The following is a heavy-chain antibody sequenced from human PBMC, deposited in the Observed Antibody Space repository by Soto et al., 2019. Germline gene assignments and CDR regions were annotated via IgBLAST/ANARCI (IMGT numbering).Heavy chain of an antibody. CDR2: ISGTGGST. CDR3: AKNWDTTSSSSSH. J-gene: IGHJ4*02. V-gene: IGHV3-23*01. D-gene: IGHD6-6*01. CDR1: GFTFSTYA. Sequence: EVQLLESGEGLVQPGGSLRLSCAASGFTFSTYAMSWVRQAPGKGLEWVSAISGTGGSTYYADSVKGRFTISRDNSKTTLYLQMNSLRAEDTAVYYCAKNWDTTSSSSSHWGQGTLVTVSS.